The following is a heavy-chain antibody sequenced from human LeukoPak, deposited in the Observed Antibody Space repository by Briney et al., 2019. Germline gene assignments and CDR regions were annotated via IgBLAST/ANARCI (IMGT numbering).Heavy chain of an antibody. Sequence: GGSLRLSCAASGFTFSSYAMHWVRQAPGKGLEWVAVISYDGSNKYYADSAKGRFTISRDNSKNTLYLQMNSLRAEDTAVYYCAREARGYSYGDFDYWGQGTLVTVSS. CDR2: ISYDGSNK. J-gene: IGHJ4*02. V-gene: IGHV3-30-3*01. CDR1: GFTFSSYA. D-gene: IGHD5-18*01. CDR3: AREARGYSYGDFDY.